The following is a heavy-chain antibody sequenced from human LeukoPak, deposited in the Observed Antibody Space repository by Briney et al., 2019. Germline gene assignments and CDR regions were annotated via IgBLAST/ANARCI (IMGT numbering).Heavy chain of an antibody. J-gene: IGHJ4*02. D-gene: IGHD6-6*01. Sequence: GGSLRLSCAASGFTFSSYAMHWVRQAPGKGLEWVAVISYDGSNKYYADSVKGRFTISRDNSKNTLYLQMNSLRAEDTAVYYCARDHRIAARPDTPDYWGQGTLVTVSS. V-gene: IGHV3-30*04. CDR3: ARDHRIAARPDTPDY. CDR1: GFTFSSYA. CDR2: ISYDGSNK.